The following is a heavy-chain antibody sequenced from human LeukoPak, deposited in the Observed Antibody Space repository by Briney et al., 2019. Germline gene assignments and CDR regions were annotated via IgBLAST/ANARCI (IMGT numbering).Heavy chain of an antibody. CDR1: GGSISSYY. J-gene: IGHJ3*02. D-gene: IGHD1-7*01. Sequence: SSETLSLTCTVSGGSISSYYWSWIRQPPGKGLEWIGYIYYSGSTNYNPSLKSRVSISVDTSKNQFSLKLSSVTAADTAVYYCARATYNWNYGELAFDIWGQGTMVTVSS. CDR2: IYYSGST. CDR3: ARATYNWNYGELAFDI. V-gene: IGHV4-59*01.